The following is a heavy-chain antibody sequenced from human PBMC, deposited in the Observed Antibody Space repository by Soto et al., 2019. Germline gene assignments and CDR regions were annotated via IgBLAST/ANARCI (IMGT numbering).Heavy chain of an antibody. CDR2: ISRDGSNK. CDR3: ARSRSGAVADSFDF. CDR1: GFTFRSYA. V-gene: IGHV3-30*04. J-gene: IGHJ4*02. Sequence: QVQVVESGGGAVQPGRSLRLSCAASGFTFRSYAIHWVRQAPGKGLEWVAVISRDGSNKYYVDSVKGRFTISRDNSKDTVYLQMNSLRDEDSAMFYCARSRSGAVADSFDFWGQGTLVTVSS. D-gene: IGHD3-10*01.